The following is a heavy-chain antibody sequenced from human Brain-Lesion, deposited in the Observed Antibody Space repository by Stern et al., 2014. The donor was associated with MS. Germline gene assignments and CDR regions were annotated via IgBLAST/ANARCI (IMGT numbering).Heavy chain of an antibody. CDR3: AGEEDIRYCSGGSCTGNWFDP. V-gene: IGHV4-39*02. D-gene: IGHD2-15*01. CDR2: IYYSGNA. Sequence: VQLEESGPGLVKPSETLSLTCTVAGGSVSSTSYAWAWIRQPPGKGLEWIGTIYYSGNASSSPPRKGYITISLGPSKNHFSLQLGSVTAADTAVYYCAGEEDIRYCSGGSCTGNWFDPWGQGTLVTVSS. CDR1: GGSVSSTSYA. J-gene: IGHJ5*02.